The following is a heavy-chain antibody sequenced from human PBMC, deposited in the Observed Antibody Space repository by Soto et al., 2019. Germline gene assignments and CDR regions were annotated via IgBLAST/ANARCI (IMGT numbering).Heavy chain of an antibody. CDR1: GFTFSSYA. D-gene: IGHD3-3*01. J-gene: IGHJ6*03. V-gene: IGHV3-23*01. CDR2: ISGSGGST. CDR3: AKDLGTDDFWSAYYTYYYMDV. Sequence: PGGALRLSCAASGFTFSSYAMNWVRQAPGKGLEWVSAISGSGGSTYYADSVKGRFTISRDNSKNTLYLQMNSLRAEDTAVYYCAKDLGTDDFWSAYYTYYYMDVWGKGTTVTVSS.